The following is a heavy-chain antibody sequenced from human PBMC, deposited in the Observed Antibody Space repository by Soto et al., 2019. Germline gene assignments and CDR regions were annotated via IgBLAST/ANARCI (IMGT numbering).Heavy chain of an antibody. CDR2: IIPIFGAP. D-gene: IGHD1-26*01. V-gene: IGHV1-69*06. Sequence: QVQLVQSGAEVKKPGSSVKVSCKASGGTFSSYAITWVRQAPGQGLDWMGEIIPIFGAPNFAQRFQGRLTITADKSTATAYMELSSLTSEDTAVYSCARMGGSFLDSWGQGTLVIVSS. CDR1: GGTFSSYA. J-gene: IGHJ5*01. CDR3: ARMGGSFLDS.